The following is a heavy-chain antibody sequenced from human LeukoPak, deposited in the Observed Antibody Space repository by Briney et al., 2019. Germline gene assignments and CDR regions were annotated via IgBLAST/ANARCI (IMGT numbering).Heavy chain of an antibody. Sequence: VASVKVSCKASGGTFSSYAISWVRQAPGQGLEWMGGIIPIFGTANYAQKFQGRVTITADESTSTAYMELSSLRSEDTAVYYCARLVRVVGATIGNYWGQGTLVTVSS. CDR3: ARLVRVVGATIGNY. J-gene: IGHJ4*02. CDR2: IIPIFGTA. CDR1: GGTFSSYA. V-gene: IGHV1-69*13. D-gene: IGHD1-26*01.